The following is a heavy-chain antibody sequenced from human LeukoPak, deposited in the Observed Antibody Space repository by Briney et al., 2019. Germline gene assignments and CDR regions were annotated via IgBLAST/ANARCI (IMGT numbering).Heavy chain of an antibody. Sequence: ASVKVSCKASGGTFSSYAISWVRQAPGQGLEWMGGIIPIFGTANYAQKFQGRVTITADESTSTAYMELSSLRSEDTAVYYCARGSRLEWGYYYYYYMDVWGKGTTVTVSS. CDR3: ARGSRLEWGYYYYYYMDV. CDR2: IIPIFGTA. J-gene: IGHJ6*03. D-gene: IGHD3-3*01. V-gene: IGHV1-69*13. CDR1: GGTFSSYA.